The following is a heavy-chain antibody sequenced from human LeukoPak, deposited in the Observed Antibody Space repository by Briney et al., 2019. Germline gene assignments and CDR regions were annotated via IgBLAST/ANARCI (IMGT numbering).Heavy chain of an antibody. D-gene: IGHD3-3*01. CDR1: GFTFSTYG. CDR2: IRYDGSNT. CDR3: AKGQPYSDLWSGSSGYMDV. J-gene: IGHJ6*03. V-gene: IGHV3-30*02. Sequence: GGSLRLSCAASGFTFSTYGIHWVRQAPGKGLEWVALIRYDGSNTYYADSVRGRFTVSRDNSKSTLYLQMNSLRLEDTAVYYCAKGQPYSDLWSGSSGYMDVWGKGTTVTVFS.